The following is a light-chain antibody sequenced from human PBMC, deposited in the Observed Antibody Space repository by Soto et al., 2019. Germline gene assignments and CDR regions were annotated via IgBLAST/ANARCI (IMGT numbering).Light chain of an antibody. Sequence: DIQMTQSPSSLSASVGDRVTITCRASQSISSHLNWYQQKPGKGPNLLIYAASSLEAGVPSRFRGSGSGTDFTLTISSLQPKDFATYYCQQGYSVPPWTFGQGTKVDIK. V-gene: IGKV1-39*01. CDR3: QQGYSVPPWT. CDR2: AAS. CDR1: QSISSH. J-gene: IGKJ1*01.